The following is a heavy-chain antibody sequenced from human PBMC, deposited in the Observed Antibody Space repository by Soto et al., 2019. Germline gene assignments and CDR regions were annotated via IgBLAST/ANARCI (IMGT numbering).Heavy chain of an antibody. CDR3: ASSSSWHIIDY. J-gene: IGHJ4*02. D-gene: IGHD6-13*01. CDR1: GGSISSSGYY. Sequence: QLQLQESGPGLVEPSETLSLTCTVSGGSISSSGYYWGWIRQPPGKGLEWIGTIHYSGSAYYNLSLNSRAAIAVDTSNNQFSLKVNSVTAADPAVYYCASSSSWHIIDYWGQGTLVIVSS. CDR2: IHYSGSA. V-gene: IGHV4-39*01.